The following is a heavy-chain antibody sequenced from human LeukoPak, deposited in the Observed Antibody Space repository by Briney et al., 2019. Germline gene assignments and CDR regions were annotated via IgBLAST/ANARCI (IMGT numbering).Heavy chain of an antibody. CDR1: GGTFSSYA. V-gene: IGHV1-69*05. Sequence: GASVKVSCKASGGTFSSYAISWVRQAPGQGLEWMGGIIPIFGTANYAQKFQGRVTITTDESTSTAYMELSSLRSEDTAVYYCARYGITAVAGGDYIDVWGKGTTVTVSS. CDR3: ARYGITAVAGGDYIDV. CDR2: IIPIFGTA. D-gene: IGHD6-19*01. J-gene: IGHJ6*03.